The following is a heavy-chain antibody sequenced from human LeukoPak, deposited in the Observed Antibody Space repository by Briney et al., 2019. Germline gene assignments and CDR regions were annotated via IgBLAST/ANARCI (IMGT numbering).Heavy chain of an antibody. D-gene: IGHD3-10*01. CDR3: ARYGSGSYYYYDGMDV. Sequence: ASVKVSCKASGYTFTSYDINWVRQATGHGLEWMGWMNPNSGDTGYAQKFKGRVTMTRNTSISTGYMELSSLRSEDTAVYHCARYGSGSYYYYDGMDVWGQGTTVTVSS. J-gene: IGHJ6*02. V-gene: IGHV1-8*01. CDR2: MNPNSGDT. CDR1: GYTFTSYD.